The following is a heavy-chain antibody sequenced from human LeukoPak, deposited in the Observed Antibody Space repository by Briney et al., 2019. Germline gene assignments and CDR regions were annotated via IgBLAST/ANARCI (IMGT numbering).Heavy chain of an antibody. CDR3: AREGYHRPAWFDP. J-gene: IGHJ5*02. CDR1: GYTLTGYY. Sequence: GASGKVSFQASGYTLTGYYIHWGGQAPGQGLEWMGWMNPTSGGTNYAEKFQGRVTMTRDTSIITAYMELSSLRSDDTAVYYCAREGYHRPAWFDPWGQGTLVTVSS. D-gene: IGHD5-18*01. V-gene: IGHV1-2*02. CDR2: MNPTSGGT.